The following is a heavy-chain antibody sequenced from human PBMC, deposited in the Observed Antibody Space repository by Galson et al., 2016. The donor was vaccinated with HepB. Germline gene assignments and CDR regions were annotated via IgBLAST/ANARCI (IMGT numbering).Heavy chain of an antibody. Sequence: SETLSLTCTVSGGSISYYYWSWIRQPPGMGLEWIGYIYHSGSTNYNPSLKSRVTISVDTSKNQFSLKLTSVTAADTAVYYCARSNFGDYIHYWGQGALVTVSS. CDR2: IYHSGST. J-gene: IGHJ4*02. CDR3: ARSNFGDYIHY. D-gene: IGHD4-17*01. CDR1: GGSISYYY. V-gene: IGHV4-59*01.